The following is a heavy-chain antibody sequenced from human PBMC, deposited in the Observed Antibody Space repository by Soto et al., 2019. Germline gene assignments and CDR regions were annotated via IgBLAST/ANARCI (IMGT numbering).Heavy chain of an antibody. CDR3: ARDRRDYGDY. J-gene: IGHJ4*02. V-gene: IGHV3-30-3*01. CDR1: GFTFSSYA. Sequence: GGSLRLSCAASGFTFSSYAMHWVRQAPGKGLEWVAVISYDGSNKYYADSVKGRFTISRDNSKNTLYLQMNSLRAEDTAVYYCARDRRDYGDYWGQGTLVTVSS. CDR2: ISYDGSNK.